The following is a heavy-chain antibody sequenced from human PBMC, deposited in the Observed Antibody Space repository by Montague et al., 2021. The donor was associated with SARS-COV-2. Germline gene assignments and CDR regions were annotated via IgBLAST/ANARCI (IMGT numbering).Heavy chain of an antibody. Sequence: SETLSLTCSVSGGSISGYYWTWIRQPPGKGLEGIGYIFYNGDTNYNPSLKSRVSISVDTSKNQFSLKLIAVTAADTAVYFCATHRQHHNHWGQGAMVAVSS. V-gene: IGHV4-59*08. CDR3: ATHRQHHNH. CDR1: GGSISGYY. J-gene: IGHJ5*02. CDR2: IFYNGDT. D-gene: IGHD6-13*01.